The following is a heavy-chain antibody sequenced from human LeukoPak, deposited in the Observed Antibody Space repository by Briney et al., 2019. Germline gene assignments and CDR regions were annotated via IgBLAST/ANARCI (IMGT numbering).Heavy chain of an antibody. J-gene: IGHJ4*02. Sequence: GGSLRLSCAASGFRFSTYWMTWVRQAPGKGLEWVANIKPDGSQKYCVYSVKGRFTISRDNAKNSLYLQMNSLRAEGTAVYYCARDSGSFFVDFWGQGTLVTVSS. CDR1: GFRFSTYW. D-gene: IGHD1-26*01. V-gene: IGHV3-7*01. CDR2: IKPDGSQK. CDR3: ARDSGSFFVDF.